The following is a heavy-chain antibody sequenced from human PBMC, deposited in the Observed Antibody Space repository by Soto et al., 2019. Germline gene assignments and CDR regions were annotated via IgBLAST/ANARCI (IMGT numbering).Heavy chain of an antibody. Sequence: EVQLLESGGGLVQPGGSLRLSCAASGFTFSSYAMSWVRQAPGKGLEWVSAISGSGGSTYYADSVKGRFTISSDNSKNTLYLQVNSLRAADTAVYYCAKVWSGSYDAFDIWGQGTMVTVSS. CDR2: ISGSGGST. D-gene: IGHD1-26*01. V-gene: IGHV3-23*01. J-gene: IGHJ3*02. CDR1: GFTFSSYA. CDR3: AKVWSGSYDAFDI.